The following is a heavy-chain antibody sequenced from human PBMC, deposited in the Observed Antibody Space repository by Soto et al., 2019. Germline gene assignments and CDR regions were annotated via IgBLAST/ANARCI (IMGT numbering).Heavy chain of an antibody. CDR2: IGALVSTA. D-gene: IGHD3-10*01. Sequence: PXESLSLSFAASGFTFRDLARSGVRQSPGRGLEWVSTIGALVSTAFYADSVRGRFTISRDNSNNILYLQMNSLRAEDTAVYYCAKDSGITDFGLVIHAFDIWGQGTMVTVSS. CDR3: AKDSGITDFGLVIHAFDI. CDR1: GFTFRDLA. V-gene: IGHV3-23*01. J-gene: IGHJ3*02.